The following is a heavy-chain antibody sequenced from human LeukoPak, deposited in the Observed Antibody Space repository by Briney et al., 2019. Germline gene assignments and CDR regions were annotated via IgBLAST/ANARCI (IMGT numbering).Heavy chain of an antibody. V-gene: IGHV3-11*01. CDR3: ARDLTAEISLPYYYYGMDV. CDR2: ISSSGSTI. D-gene: IGHD3-3*01. J-gene: IGHJ6*02. Sequence: GGSLRLSCAASGFTFSDYYMSWIRQAPGKGLEWVSYISSSGSTIYYADSVKGRFTISRDNAKNSLYLQMNSLRAEDTAVYYCARDLTAEISLPYYYYGMDVWGQGTTVTVSS. CDR1: GFTFSDYY.